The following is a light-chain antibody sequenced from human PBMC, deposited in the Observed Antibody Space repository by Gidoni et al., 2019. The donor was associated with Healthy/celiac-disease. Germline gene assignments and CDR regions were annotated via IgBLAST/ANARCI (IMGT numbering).Light chain of an antibody. CDR1: SSDVGGYNY. CDR2: EVS. J-gene: IGLJ2*01. Sequence: QSALTQPDPVSGSPGQPITTSCTGTSSDVGGYNYVTWYQQHPGKAPKLMIYEVSNRPSGVSNRFSGSKSGNTASLTISGLQAEDEADYYCSSYTSSSTVVFGGGTKLTVL. V-gene: IGLV2-14*01. CDR3: SSYTSSSTVV.